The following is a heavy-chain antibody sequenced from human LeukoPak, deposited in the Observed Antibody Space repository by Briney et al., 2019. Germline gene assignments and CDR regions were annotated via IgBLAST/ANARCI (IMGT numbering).Heavy chain of an antibody. CDR2: INPSGGST. CDR3: ARDLLRGWTYYYYMDV. V-gene: IGHV1-46*01. Sequence: GASVKVSCKTSGYTFTGYYMHWVRQAPGQGLEWMGIINPSGGSTSYAQKFQGRVTMTRDMSTSTVYMELSSLRSEDTAVYYCARDLLRGWTYYYYMDVWGKGTTVTVSS. CDR1: GYTFTGYY. D-gene: IGHD2-15*01. J-gene: IGHJ6*03.